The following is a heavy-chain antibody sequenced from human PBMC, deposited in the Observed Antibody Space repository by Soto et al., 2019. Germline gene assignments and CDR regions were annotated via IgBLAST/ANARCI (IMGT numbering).Heavy chain of an antibody. D-gene: IGHD6-19*01. Sequence: QVQLQESGPGLVNPSGTLSLTCAVSGGPISSSNWWSWVRQPPGKGLEWMGEMYHSGSTNYNPTLKRRVTISVDKCKNQFSLKLSSVTAADTAVYYCARRTRVAGSNWFDPWGQGTLVTVSS. J-gene: IGHJ5*02. CDR1: GGPISSSNW. CDR3: ARRTRVAGSNWFDP. V-gene: IGHV4-4*02. CDR2: MYHSGST.